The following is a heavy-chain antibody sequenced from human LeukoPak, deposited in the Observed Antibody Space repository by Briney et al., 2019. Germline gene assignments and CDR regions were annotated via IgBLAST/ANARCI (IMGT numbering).Heavy chain of an antibody. CDR2: IKEDGSEK. Sequence: GGSLRLSCVASGFTFSNSWMNWVRQAPEKGLEWVANIKEDGSEKYYLESVKGRFTISRDNAKNSLYLQMNSLRAEDTAVYYCARDDYGDYWLSGAGGYWGQGTLVTVSS. D-gene: IGHD4-17*01. J-gene: IGHJ4*02. CDR1: GFTFSNSW. CDR3: ARDDYGDYWLSGAGGY. V-gene: IGHV3-7*01.